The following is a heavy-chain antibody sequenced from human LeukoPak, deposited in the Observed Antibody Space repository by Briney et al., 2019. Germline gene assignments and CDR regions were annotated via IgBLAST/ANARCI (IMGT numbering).Heavy chain of an antibody. Sequence: SGTLSLTCAVSGGSISSSNWWSLVRQPPGKGLEWIGEIYHSGSTNYNPSLKSRVTISVDKSKNQFSLKLSSVTAADTAVYYCARDGASMYYGSGSFSNWFDPWGQGTLVTVSS. J-gene: IGHJ5*02. D-gene: IGHD3-10*01. CDR3: ARDGASMYYGSGSFSNWFDP. CDR2: IYHSGST. CDR1: GGSISSSNW. V-gene: IGHV4-4*02.